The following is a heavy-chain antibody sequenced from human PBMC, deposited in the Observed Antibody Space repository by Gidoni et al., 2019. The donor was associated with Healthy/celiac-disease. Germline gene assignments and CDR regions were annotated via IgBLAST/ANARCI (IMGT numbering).Heavy chain of an antibody. CDR3: ARDRPYYDFWSGNYYGMDV. Sequence: QVQLVQSGAEVKKPGASVKVSCKASGYTFTSYGISWVRQAPGQGLEWMGRISAYNGNTNYAQKLQGRVTMTTDTSTSTAYMELRSLRSDDTAVYYCARDRPYYDFWSGNYYGMDVWGQGTTVTVSS. J-gene: IGHJ6*02. CDR1: GYTFTSYG. CDR2: ISAYNGNT. D-gene: IGHD3-3*01. V-gene: IGHV1-18*01.